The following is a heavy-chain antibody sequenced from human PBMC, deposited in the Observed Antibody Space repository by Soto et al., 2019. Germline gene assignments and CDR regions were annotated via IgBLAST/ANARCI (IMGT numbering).Heavy chain of an antibody. CDR1: GGTFSSYA. Sequence: GASVKVSCKASGGTFSSYAISWVRQAPGQGLEWMGGIIPIFGTANYAQKFQGRVTITADESTSTAYMELSSLRPEDTAVYYCAHSSSWYRLFDYWGQGTLVTVSS. CDR2: IIPIFGTA. V-gene: IGHV1-69*13. CDR3: AHSSSWYRLFDY. D-gene: IGHD6-13*01. J-gene: IGHJ4*02.